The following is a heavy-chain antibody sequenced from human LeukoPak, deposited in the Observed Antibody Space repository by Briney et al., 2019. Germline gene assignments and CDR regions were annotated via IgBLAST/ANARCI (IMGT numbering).Heavy chain of an antibody. CDR2: IKQDGTEK. Sequence: PGGSLRLSCAASGFTFSSYAMHWVRQAPGKGLEWVANIKQDGTEKYYVDSVKGRFTISRDNARNSLELQMNSLRVEDTAVYYCAKVAKYYYGSETYYFFEQWGQGTPVTASS. CDR1: GFTFSSYA. V-gene: IGHV3-7*01. D-gene: IGHD3-10*01. J-gene: IGHJ4*02. CDR3: AKVAKYYYGSETYYFFEQ.